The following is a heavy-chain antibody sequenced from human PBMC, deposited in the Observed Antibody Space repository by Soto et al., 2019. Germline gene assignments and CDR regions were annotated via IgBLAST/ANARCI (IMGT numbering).Heavy chain of an antibody. J-gene: IGHJ6*02. CDR3: ASMIFGVVNDYSYYGMGV. CDR1: GFSFSSYE. CDR2: ISSSGTTI. Sequence: PGGSLRLSCAASGFSFSSYEMNYVRQAPGKGLEWVSYISSSGTTIYYAGSVKGRFTISRDNAKNSLYLQMSSLRAEDTAVYYCASMIFGVVNDYSYYGMGVWGQGTTVTVSS. D-gene: IGHD3-3*01. V-gene: IGHV3-48*03.